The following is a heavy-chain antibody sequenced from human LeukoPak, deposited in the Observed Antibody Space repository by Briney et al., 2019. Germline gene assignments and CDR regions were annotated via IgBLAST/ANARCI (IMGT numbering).Heavy chain of an antibody. D-gene: IGHD3-10*01. J-gene: IGHJ4*02. CDR2: INHSGST. Sequence: SETLSLTCAVYGVSFSGYYWSWLRQPPGKGLEWIGEINHSGSTNYNPSLKSRVTISVDTSKNQFSLKLSSVTATDTAVYYCARDGIWFGKLLYTKPLDYWGQGTLVTVSS. V-gene: IGHV4-34*01. CDR1: GVSFSGYY. CDR3: ARDGIWFGKLLYTKPLDY.